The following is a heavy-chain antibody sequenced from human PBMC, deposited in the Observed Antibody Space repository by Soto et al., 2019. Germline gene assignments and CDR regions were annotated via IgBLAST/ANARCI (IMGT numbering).Heavy chain of an antibody. Sequence: SETLSLTCTFSGDSLISGCHYWSWVQQHPGKGVEWIGHIYDSVNTYYSPSLRSRVTISADMSKNQFSLNLRSVTAADTAVYYCARVDQRGYFAILTDYWGQGTLVTVSS. D-gene: IGHD1-1*01. CDR2: IYDSVNT. CDR3: ARVDQRGYFAILTDY. CDR1: GDSLISGCHY. J-gene: IGHJ4*02. V-gene: IGHV4-31*03.